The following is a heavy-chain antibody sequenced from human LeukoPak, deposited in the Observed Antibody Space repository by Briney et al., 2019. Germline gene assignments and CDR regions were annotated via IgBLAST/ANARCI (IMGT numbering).Heavy chain of an antibody. CDR3: AREYSSFRTFDY. D-gene: IGHD6-6*01. CDR1: GGTFSSYA. CDR2: IIPIFGTA. V-gene: IGHV1-69*05. J-gene: IGHJ4*02. Sequence: SVKVSCKASGGTFSSYAISWVRQAPGQGLEWMGGIIPIFGTANYAQKFQGRVTITTDESTSTAYMELSSLRSEDTAVYYCAREYSSFRTFDYWGQGTLVTVSS.